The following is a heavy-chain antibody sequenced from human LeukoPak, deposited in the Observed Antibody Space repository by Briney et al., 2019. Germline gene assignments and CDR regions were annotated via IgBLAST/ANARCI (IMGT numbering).Heavy chain of an antibody. Sequence: GGSLRLSCAASGFSLSDYSMSWIRKAPGKGLEWISYMRPNGHTTYYADSLKGRISVSWDNARNSLYLQLSSLIAADTAFYYCARSGYGDFDFWGQGALVTVSS. CDR1: GFSLSDYS. J-gene: IGHJ4*02. D-gene: IGHD2-15*01. CDR2: MRPNGHTT. CDR3: ARSGYGDFDF. V-gene: IGHV3-11*01.